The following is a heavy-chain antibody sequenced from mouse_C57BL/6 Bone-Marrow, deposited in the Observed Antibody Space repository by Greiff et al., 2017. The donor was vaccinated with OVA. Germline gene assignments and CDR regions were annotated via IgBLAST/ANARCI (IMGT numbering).Heavy chain of an antibody. V-gene: IGHV3-6*01. D-gene: IGHD1-1*01. CDR2: ISYDGSN. Sequence: EVKLLESGPGLVKPSQSLSLTCSVTGYSITSGYYWNWIRQFPGNKLEWMGYISYDGSNNYNPSLKNRISITRDTSKNQFFLKLNSVTTEDTATYYCARDSIYYYGSSYHFDYWGQGTTLTVSS. J-gene: IGHJ2*01. CDR1: GYSITSGYY. CDR3: ARDSIYYYGSSYHFDY.